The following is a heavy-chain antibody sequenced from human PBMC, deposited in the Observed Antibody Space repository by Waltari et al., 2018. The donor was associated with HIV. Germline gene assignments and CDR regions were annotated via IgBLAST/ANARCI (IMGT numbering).Heavy chain of an antibody. D-gene: IGHD3-16*01. CDR1: GFLVSTNY. CDR2: IYSGGST. V-gene: IGHV3-53*01. CDR3: VYYYYEYGLDV. J-gene: IGHJ6*02. Sequence: EVQLVESGGGLIQPGGSLRLSCLASGFLVSTNYMTWIRQAPGKGLEWVSVIYSGGSTDYADSVRGRFVISRDDSKNTLHLQLNSLTVDDTAIYYCVYYYYEYGLDVWGQGATVTVSS.